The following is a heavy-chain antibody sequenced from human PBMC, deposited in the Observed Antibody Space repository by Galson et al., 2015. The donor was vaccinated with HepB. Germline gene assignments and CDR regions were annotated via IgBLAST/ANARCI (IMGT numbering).Heavy chain of an antibody. CDR1: GYTFSAYY. D-gene: IGHD4-11*01. Sequence: SVKVSCKASGYTFSAYYIHWVRQAPGQGLEWMGRIDPNTAGTNFAPRFQGRVTMTRDTSLRTVYMDLSRLRSGDTAIYFCAMSYSNFVGFDYWGQGTLVTVSS. V-gene: IGHV1-2*02. J-gene: IGHJ4*02. CDR3: AMSYSNFVGFDY. CDR2: IDPNTAGT.